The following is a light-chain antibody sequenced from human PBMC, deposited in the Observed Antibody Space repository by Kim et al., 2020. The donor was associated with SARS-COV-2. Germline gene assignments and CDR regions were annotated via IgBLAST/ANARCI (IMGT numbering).Light chain of an antibody. V-gene: IGLV1-40*01. J-gene: IGLJ1*01. CDR3: QSYDSGLSGSV. CDR1: SSNIGGGYA. CDR2: ANT. Sequence: QRVTISGTGSSSNIGGGYAVRWYQQLPGTAPKLVIYANTNRPSGIPDRFSGSKSGTSASLAITGLLAAEEADYYCQSYDSGLSGSVFGTGTKVTVL.